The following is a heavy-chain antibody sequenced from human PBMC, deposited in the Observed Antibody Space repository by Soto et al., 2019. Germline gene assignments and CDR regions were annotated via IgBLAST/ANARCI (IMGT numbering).Heavy chain of an antibody. V-gene: IGHV4-4*02. D-gene: IGHD3-10*01. CDR3: ERLVYDTRLNYMYFDF. Sequence: ASETLSLTCAVSGVSLTSGNWWTWVRQSPQRGLEYIGEIFHDGTANYYPSFERRVAMSVDTSRNQFSLKLTSVTAADTAVYFCERLVYDTRLNYMYFDFWGPVTLVTVSS. CDR1: GVSLTSGNW. CDR2: IFHDGTA. J-gene: IGHJ4*02.